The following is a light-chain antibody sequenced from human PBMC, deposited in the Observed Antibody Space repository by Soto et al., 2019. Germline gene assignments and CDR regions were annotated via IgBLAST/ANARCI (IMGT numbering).Light chain of an antibody. J-gene: IGLJ1*01. CDR3: SSYTNTRTHV. Sequence: QSVLTQPPSVSGSPGQSVIISCTGTSTDFVTYNRVSWYQQPPGTAPKLIVYEASNRPSGVPDRFSGSKSGNTASLTISGLQAADEDDYFCSSYTNTRTHVFGTGTKVTVL. V-gene: IGLV2-18*02. CDR2: EAS. CDR1: STDFVTYNR.